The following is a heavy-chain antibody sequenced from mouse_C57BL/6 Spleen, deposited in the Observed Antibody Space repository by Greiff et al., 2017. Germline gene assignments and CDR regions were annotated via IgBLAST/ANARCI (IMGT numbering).Heavy chain of an antibody. D-gene: IGHD5-1*01. V-gene: IGHV1-59*01. CDR1: GYTFTSYW. CDR3: ASGYLLPAWFAY. Sequence: QVHLQQPGAELVRPGTSVKLSCKASGYTFTSYWMNWVKQRPGQGLEWIGVIDPSDSYTNYNQKFKGKATLTVDTSSSTAYMQLSSLTSEDSAVYYCASGYLLPAWFAYWGQGTLVTVSA. J-gene: IGHJ3*01. CDR2: IDPSDSYT.